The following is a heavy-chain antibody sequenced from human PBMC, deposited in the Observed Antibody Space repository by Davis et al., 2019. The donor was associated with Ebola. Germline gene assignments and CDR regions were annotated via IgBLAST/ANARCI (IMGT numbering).Heavy chain of an antibody. V-gene: IGHV6-1*01. J-gene: IGHJ5*01. CDR2: TYYSSKWYN. CDR3: ARGWLRAWFDS. CDR1: GDSVSSGG. Sequence: HSQTLSLTCAISGDSVSSGGWNWIRQSPSRGLEWLGRTYYSSKWYNDYAVSVKSRITISPDTAKNQFSLHLNSVTPEDTAVYYCARGWLRAWFDSWGQGTLVTVSS. D-gene: IGHD5-12*01.